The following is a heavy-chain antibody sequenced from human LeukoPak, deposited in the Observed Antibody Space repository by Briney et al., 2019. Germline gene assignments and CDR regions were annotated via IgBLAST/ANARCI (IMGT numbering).Heavy chain of an antibody. V-gene: IGHV4-30-4*01. Sequence: KASQTLSLTCTVSGGSISSGDYYWGWIRQPPGKGLEWIGYIYYSGSTYYNPSLKSRVTISVDTSKNQFSLKLSSVTAADTAVYYCDSDGSGSFDYWGQGTLVTVSS. CDR2: IYYSGST. D-gene: IGHD1-26*01. J-gene: IGHJ4*02. CDR1: GGSISSGDYY. CDR3: DSDGSGSFDY.